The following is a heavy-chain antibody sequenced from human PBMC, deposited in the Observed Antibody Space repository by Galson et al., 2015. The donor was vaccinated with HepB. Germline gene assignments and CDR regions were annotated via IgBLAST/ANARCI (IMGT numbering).Heavy chain of an antibody. D-gene: IGHD6-19*01. J-gene: IGHJ4*02. CDR1: GFTFSSYG. Sequence: SLRLSCAASGFTFSSYGMHWVRQAPGKGLEWVAVISYDGSNKYYADSVKGRFTISRDNSKNTLYLQMNSLRAEDTAVYYCAKDGIAVAGTWIDYWGQGTLVTVSS. CDR3: AKDGIAVAGTWIDY. V-gene: IGHV3-30*18. CDR2: ISYDGSNK.